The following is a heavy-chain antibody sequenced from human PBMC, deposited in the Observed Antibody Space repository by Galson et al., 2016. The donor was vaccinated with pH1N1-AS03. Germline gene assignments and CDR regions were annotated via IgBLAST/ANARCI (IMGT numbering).Heavy chain of an antibody. V-gene: IGHV3-7*01. CDR2: IKQDGSAK. CDR1: GFTLSNYW. Sequence: SLRLSCAASGFTLSNYWMRWVRQAPGKGLEWVANIKQDGSAKQYVDSVKGRFTISRDNAKNSLYLQMNSLRAEDTAEYFCTRENRGASDYWGQGTLVAVSS. CDR3: TRENRGASDY. D-gene: IGHD3-10*01. J-gene: IGHJ4*02.